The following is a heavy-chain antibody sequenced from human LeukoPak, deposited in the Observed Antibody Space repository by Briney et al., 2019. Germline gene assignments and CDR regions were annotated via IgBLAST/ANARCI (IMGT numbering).Heavy chain of an antibody. J-gene: IGHJ3*02. V-gene: IGHV3-23*01. D-gene: IGHD3-3*01. Sequence: GGSLRLSCAASGFAFSSYAMSWVRQAPGKGLEWVSAISGSGGSTYYADSVKGRFTISRDNSKNTLYLQMNSLRAEDTAVYYCAKDLDFWSGYPSTPAAFDIWGQGTMVTVSS. CDR3: AKDLDFWSGYPSTPAAFDI. CDR2: ISGSGGST. CDR1: GFAFSSYA.